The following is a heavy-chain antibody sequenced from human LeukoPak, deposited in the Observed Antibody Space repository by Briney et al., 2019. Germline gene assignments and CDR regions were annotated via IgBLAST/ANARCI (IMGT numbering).Heavy chain of an antibody. CDR1: GGTFSSYA. V-gene: IGHV1-69*13. CDR3: ARDHLVATTPTYYYYYMDV. D-gene: IGHD5-12*01. J-gene: IGHJ6*03. CDR2: IIPIFGTA. Sequence: SVKVSCKASGGTFSSYAISRVRQAPGQGLEWMGGIIPIFGTANYAQKFQGRVTITADESTSTAYMELSSLRSEDTAVYYCARDHLVATTPTYYYYYMDVWGKGTTVTVSS.